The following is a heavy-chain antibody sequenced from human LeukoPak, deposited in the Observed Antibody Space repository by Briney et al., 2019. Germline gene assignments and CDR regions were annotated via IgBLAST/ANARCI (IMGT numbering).Heavy chain of an antibody. D-gene: IGHD6-19*01. CDR3: AREMAVAGPYYYYYGMDV. Sequence: SETLSLTCTVSGGSISSGGYYWSWIRQHPGKGLEWIGYIYYSGSTYYNPSLKSRVTISVDTSKNQFSLKLSSVTAADTAVYYCAREMAVAGPYYYYYGMDVWGQGTTVTVSS. V-gene: IGHV4-31*03. CDR1: GGSISSGGYY. CDR2: IYYSGST. J-gene: IGHJ6*02.